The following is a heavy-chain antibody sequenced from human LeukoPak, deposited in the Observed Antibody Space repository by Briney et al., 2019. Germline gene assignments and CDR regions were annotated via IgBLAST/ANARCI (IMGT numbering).Heavy chain of an antibody. J-gene: IGHJ4*02. D-gene: IGHD2-21*02. V-gene: IGHV4-4*07. CDR3: AREASGLLLD. CDR2: MYSSGNT. Sequence: KPSETLSLTCTVSGASIRSYYWNWIRQFAGKGLEWIGRMYSSGNTDHNPSLQGRVTMSVDTSKNQFSLKLTSVTAADRAIYYCAREASGLLLDWGQGVLVTVSP. CDR1: GASIRSYY.